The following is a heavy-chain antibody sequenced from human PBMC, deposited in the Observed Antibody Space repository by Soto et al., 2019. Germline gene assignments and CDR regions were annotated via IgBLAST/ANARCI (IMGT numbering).Heavy chain of an antibody. CDR1: GVSISNYY. V-gene: IGHV4-4*07. D-gene: IGHD4-17*01. CDR3: ARDDNGDNGRAFDP. Sequence: SETLYLTCTVPGVSISNYYWSWIRQPAGKGLEWIGSIYTSGTTNANPALNGRVTTSVDMSKNQYSLKLSSVAAADTAVYYCARDDNGDNGRAFDPWGQGTQVTVSS. J-gene: IGHJ5*02. CDR2: IYTSGTT.